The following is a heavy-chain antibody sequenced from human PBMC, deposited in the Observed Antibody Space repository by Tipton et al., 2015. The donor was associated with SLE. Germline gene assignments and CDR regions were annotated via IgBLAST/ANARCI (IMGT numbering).Heavy chain of an antibody. CDR1: GFTFSSYA. Sequence: GSLRLSCAASGFTFSSYAMTWVRQAPGKGLEWVSAISGSGSSTYYADSVKGRCTISRDNAKNTLYLQMDSLRAEDTAVYYCAKTTTITMVRGFQEDYWGQGTLVTVSS. J-gene: IGHJ4*02. CDR3: AKTTTITMVRGFQEDY. CDR2: ISGSGSST. D-gene: IGHD3-10*01. V-gene: IGHV3-23*01.